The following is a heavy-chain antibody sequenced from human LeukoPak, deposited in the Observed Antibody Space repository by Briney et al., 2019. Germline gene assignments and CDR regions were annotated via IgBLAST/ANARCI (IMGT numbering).Heavy chain of an antibody. CDR3: ARDPELRFLEEGAFDI. Sequence: GGSLRLSCAASGFTFSSYWMSWVRQAPGKGLEWVANIKQDGSEKYYVDSVKGRFTISRDNAKNSLYLQMNSLRAEDTAVYYCARDPELRFLEEGAFDIWDQGTMVTVSS. CDR2: IKQDGSEK. D-gene: IGHD3-3*01. V-gene: IGHV3-7*01. J-gene: IGHJ3*02. CDR1: GFTFSSYW.